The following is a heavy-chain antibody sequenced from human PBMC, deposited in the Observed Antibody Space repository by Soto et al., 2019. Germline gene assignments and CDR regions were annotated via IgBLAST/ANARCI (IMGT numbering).Heavy chain of an antibody. D-gene: IGHD5-12*01. CDR3: AKGMETGYRGAVDS. J-gene: IGHJ4*02. Sequence: EVQLLESGGGLVQPGGSLRLSCAASGFNFGSYARSWVRQAPGKGLEWVSGISGSGGSPHYPDSVQGRFPVSKDKSNDTLYLRQTSVRAEGTAVYYCAKGMETGYRGAVDSWGQVTLVNVSS. CDR2: ISGSGGSP. CDR1: GFNFGSYA. V-gene: IGHV3-23*01.